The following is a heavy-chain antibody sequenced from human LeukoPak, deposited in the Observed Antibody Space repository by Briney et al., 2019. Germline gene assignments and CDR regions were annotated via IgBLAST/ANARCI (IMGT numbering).Heavy chain of an antibody. CDR3: AREPGRGYYDSSGYYSDN. Sequence: SETLSLTCAVSGGSISSTNWWSWVRQPPGKGLEWIGSIYYSGSTYYNPSLKSRVTISVDTSKNQFSLKLSSVTAADTAVYYCAREPGRGYYDSSGYYSDNWGQGTLVTVSS. J-gene: IGHJ4*02. V-gene: IGHV4-4*02. CDR1: GGSISSTNW. D-gene: IGHD3-22*01. CDR2: IYYSGST.